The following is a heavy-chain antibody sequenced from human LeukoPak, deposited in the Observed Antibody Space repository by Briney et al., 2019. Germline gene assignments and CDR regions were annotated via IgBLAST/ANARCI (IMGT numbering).Heavy chain of an antibody. J-gene: IGHJ4*02. CDR3: AKDRGIAVAGTGIDY. V-gene: IGHV3-9*01. D-gene: IGHD6-19*01. Sequence: GRSLRLSCAASGFTFDDYAMHWVRQAPGKGLEWVSGISWNSGSIGYADSVKGRFTISRDNAKNSLYLQMNSLRAEDTALYYYAKDRGIAVAGTGIDYWGQGTLVTVSS. CDR2: ISWNSGSI. CDR1: GFTFDDYA.